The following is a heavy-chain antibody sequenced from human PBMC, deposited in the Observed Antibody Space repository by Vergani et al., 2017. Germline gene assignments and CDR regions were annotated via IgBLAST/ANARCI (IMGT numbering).Heavy chain of an antibody. CDR1: GSTVSGNY. CDR2: IYSGDET. Sequence: ELQLVESGGGWVQPGGSLRPSCAAPGSTVSGNYMTWVRQAPGKGLEWVTHIYSGDETYYADSVKGRVTISRDTSKNTLHLQINNLRVEDTAVYYCARENYYGSGTYVDPWGQGTLVTVSS. CDR3: ARENYYGSGTYVDP. D-gene: IGHD3-10*01. J-gene: IGHJ5*02. V-gene: IGHV3-66*02.